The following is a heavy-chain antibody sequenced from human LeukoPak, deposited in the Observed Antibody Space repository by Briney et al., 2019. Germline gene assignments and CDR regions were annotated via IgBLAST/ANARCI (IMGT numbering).Heavy chain of an antibody. Sequence: KPGGSLRLSCAASGFTFTSHSMNWVSQAPGKGLEWVSSIGSRSTSIYYADSVKGRFTISRDNAKNSLYLQMNSLRAEDTAVYYCARESSESFDIWGQGTMVTVSS. V-gene: IGHV3-21*01. CDR2: IGSRSTSI. D-gene: IGHD6-25*01. CDR1: GFTFTSHS. CDR3: ARESSESFDI. J-gene: IGHJ3*02.